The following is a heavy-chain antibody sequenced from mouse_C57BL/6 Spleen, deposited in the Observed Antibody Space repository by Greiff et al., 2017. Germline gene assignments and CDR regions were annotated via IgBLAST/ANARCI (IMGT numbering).Heavy chain of an antibody. D-gene: IGHD3-2*02. Sequence: VQLQQSGPELVKPGASVKISCKASGYTFTDYNMDWVKQSHGKSLEWIGDINPNNGGTIYNQKFKGKATLTVNKDSSTACMELRSLTSEDTAVYYCARQADFDYWGQGTTRTVSS. CDR3: ARQADFDY. V-gene: IGHV1-18*01. CDR2: INPNNGGT. CDR1: GYTFTDYN. J-gene: IGHJ2*01.